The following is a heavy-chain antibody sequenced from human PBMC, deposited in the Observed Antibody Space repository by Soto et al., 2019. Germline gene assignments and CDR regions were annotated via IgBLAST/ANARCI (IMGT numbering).Heavy chain of an antibody. Sequence: QVQLQESGPGLVKPSQTLSLTCTVSGGSISSGGYYWSWIRQHPGKGLEWIGYFYYSGSTYYNPSLMSRDTRSVDTSKIQFSLNLSSVTAADTAVYYFVRDSYYYDSSGYYSRYGYYGMDVWGQGTTVTVSS. D-gene: IGHD3-22*01. CDR3: VRDSYYYDSSGYYSRYGYYGMDV. V-gene: IGHV4-31*03. CDR1: GGSISSGGYY. J-gene: IGHJ6*02. CDR2: FYYSGST.